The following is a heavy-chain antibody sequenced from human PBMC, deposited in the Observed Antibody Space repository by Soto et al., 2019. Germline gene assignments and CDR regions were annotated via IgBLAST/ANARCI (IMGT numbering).Heavy chain of an antibody. Sequence: QVQLVQSGAEVKKPGSSVKVSCKASGGTFSSYAISWVRQAPGQGLEWMGGIIPIFGTANYAQKFQGRVTITADKSTSTSYRELSSLRSEDTAVYYCAGGIAVAGTWYFDYWGQGTLVTVSS. CDR2: IIPIFGTA. D-gene: IGHD6-19*01. CDR3: AGGIAVAGTWYFDY. CDR1: GGTFSSYA. J-gene: IGHJ4*02. V-gene: IGHV1-69*06.